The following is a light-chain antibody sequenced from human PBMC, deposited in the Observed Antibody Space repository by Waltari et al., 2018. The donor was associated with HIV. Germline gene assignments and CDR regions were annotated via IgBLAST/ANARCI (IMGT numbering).Light chain of an antibody. CDR3: QQYYSTPFT. CDR1: QSVLYNSNNKNY. CDR2: WAS. Sequence: DIVMTQSPDSLAVSLGERATIPCKSSQSVLYNSNNKNYLAWYQQKPGQPPKLPIYWASTRESGVPDRFSGSGSGTDFTLTISSLQAEDVAVYYCQQYYSTPFTFGPGTKVDIK. J-gene: IGKJ3*01. V-gene: IGKV4-1*01.